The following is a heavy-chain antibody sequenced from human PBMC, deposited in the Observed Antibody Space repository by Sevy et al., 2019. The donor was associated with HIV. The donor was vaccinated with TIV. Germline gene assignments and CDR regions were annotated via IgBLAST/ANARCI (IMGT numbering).Heavy chain of an antibody. D-gene: IGHD2-2*01. CDR3: ARLLWDVVVVPGTTPGQYFDY. V-gene: IGHV3-7*01. CDR2: INPDGSEK. Sequence: GGSLRLSCVASGFTFNTYWMTWVRQAPGKGLEWVANINPDGSEKDYVDSLKGRFTVSRDNAETSLYLHMNSLRVEGTAVYFCARLLWDVVVVPGTTPGQYFDYWGQGTLVTVSS. CDR1: GFTFNTYW. J-gene: IGHJ4*02.